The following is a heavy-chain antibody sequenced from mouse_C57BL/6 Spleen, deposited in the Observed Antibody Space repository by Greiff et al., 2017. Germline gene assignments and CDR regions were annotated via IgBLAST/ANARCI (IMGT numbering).Heavy chain of an antibody. CDR2: IYPGSGST. J-gene: IGHJ3*01. CDR1: GYTFTSYW. V-gene: IGHV1-55*01. CDR3: ARGGAQVRFAY. Sequence: QVQLQQPGAELVKPGASVKMSCKASGYTFTSYWITWVKQRPGQGLEWIGDIYPGSGSTNYNEKFKSKATLTVDTSSSTACMQLSSLTSEDAAVYYCARGGAQVRFAYGGQGTLVTVSA. D-gene: IGHD3-2*02.